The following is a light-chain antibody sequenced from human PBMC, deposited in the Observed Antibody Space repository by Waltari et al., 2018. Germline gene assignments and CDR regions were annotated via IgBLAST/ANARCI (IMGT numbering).Light chain of an antibody. V-gene: IGKV1-5*03. J-gene: IGKJ3*01. Sequence: DILMTYSPSTLSVSVRDRDTITCRAGQRITSWLSWYQQKPGKAPKLLIYQASTLESGVPSRFSGSGSGTDFTLTISSLQPDDFAIYYCQQYNTYFFTFGPGTKVDIK. CDR1: QRITSW. CDR3: QQYNTYFFT. CDR2: QAS.